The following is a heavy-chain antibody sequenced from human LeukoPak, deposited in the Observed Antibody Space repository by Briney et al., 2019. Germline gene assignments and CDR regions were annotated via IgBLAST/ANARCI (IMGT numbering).Heavy chain of an antibody. CDR1: GFTFSSYG. CDR2: IWYDGSNK. V-gene: IGHV3-33*06. CDR3: AKDRGPGLHSGHYYVQAVYGMDV. J-gene: IGHJ6*02. Sequence: PGRSLRLSCAASGFTFSSYGMHWVRQAPGKGLEWVAVIWYDGSNKYYADSVKGRFTISRDNSKNTLYLLMNSLRAEDTAVYYSAKDRGPGLHSGHYYVQAVYGMDVWGQGTTVTVSS. D-gene: IGHD3-22*01.